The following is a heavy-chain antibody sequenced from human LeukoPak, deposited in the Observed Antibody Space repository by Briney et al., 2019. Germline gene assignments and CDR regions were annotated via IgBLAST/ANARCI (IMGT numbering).Heavy chain of an antibody. J-gene: IGHJ3*02. Sequence: GASVKVSCKASGDTFIPYTFSWVRQAPGQGLEWMGWIDAYSGNTNYVQRFQGRVTMTTDTSTSTAYMELRSLRSDDTAVYYCARDRPGDEAFDIWGQGTTVTVSS. V-gene: IGHV1-18*04. D-gene: IGHD3-10*01. CDR3: ARDRPGDEAFDI. CDR2: IDAYSGNT. CDR1: GDTFIPYT.